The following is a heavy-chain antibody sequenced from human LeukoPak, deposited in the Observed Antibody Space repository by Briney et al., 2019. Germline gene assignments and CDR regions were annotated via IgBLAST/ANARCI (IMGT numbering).Heavy chain of an antibody. J-gene: IGHJ4*02. CDR1: GFIFSNYG. CDR3: AKVLSGSQDY. D-gene: IGHD1-26*01. CDR2: MSYDGSNN. V-gene: IGHV3-30*18. Sequence: PGGSLRLSCAASGFIFSNYGMHWVRQAPGKGLEWVAVMSYDGSNNYYADSVKGRFTISRDNSKNTVYLQMNSLRAEDTAVYYCAKVLSGSQDYWGQGTLVTVFS.